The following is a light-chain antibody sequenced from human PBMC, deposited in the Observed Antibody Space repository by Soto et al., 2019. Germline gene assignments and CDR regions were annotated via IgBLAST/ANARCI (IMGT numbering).Light chain of an antibody. J-gene: IGKJ5*01. CDR3: QKYGSSPIT. Sequence: VMTQSPATLSLSPGERATLSCRASQSVSSSLAWYHQKPGQPPRILIYGESTRATGIPDRFSGSGSGTDLNLTISRLEPEDFAVYYCQKYGSSPITCGQGTRLEI. V-gene: IGKV3-20*01. CDR2: GES. CDR1: QSVSSS.